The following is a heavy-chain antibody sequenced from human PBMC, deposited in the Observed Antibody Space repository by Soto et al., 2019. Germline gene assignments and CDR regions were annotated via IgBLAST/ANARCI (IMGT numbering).Heavy chain of an antibody. Sequence: GGSLRLSCAASGFTFSSYAMHWVRQAPGKGLEWVAVISYDGSNKYYADSVKGRFTTSRDNSKNTLYLQMNSLRAEDTAVYYCARDRTGIAARLKYYYYGMDVWGQGTTVTVSS. V-gene: IGHV3-30-3*01. J-gene: IGHJ6*02. CDR1: GFTFSSYA. CDR3: ARDRTGIAARLKYYYYGMDV. D-gene: IGHD6-6*01. CDR2: ISYDGSNK.